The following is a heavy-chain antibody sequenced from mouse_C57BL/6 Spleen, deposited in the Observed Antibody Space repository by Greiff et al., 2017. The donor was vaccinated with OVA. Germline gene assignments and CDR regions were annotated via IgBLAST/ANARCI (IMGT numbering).Heavy chain of an antibody. CDR2: IWSGGST. J-gene: IGHJ4*01. Sequence: VQLHQSGPGLVQPSQSLSITCTVSGFSLTSYGVHWVRQSPGKGLEWLGVIWSGGSTDYNAAFISRLSISKDNSKSQVFFKMNSLQADDTAIYYCARHYGSSYGYAMDYWGQGTSVTVSS. CDR3: ARHYGSSYGYAMDY. CDR1: GFSLTSYG. D-gene: IGHD1-1*01. V-gene: IGHV2-2*01.